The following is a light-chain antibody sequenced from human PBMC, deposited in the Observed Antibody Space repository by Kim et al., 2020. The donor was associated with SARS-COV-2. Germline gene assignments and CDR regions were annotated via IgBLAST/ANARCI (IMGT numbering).Light chain of an antibody. Sequence: SYELTQPPSVSVSPGQTVNITCSGHRLGDKYACWYQQKPGQSPVLVIYHDSNRPSGIPERFSGSNSGNTATLTISETQAVDEADYFCQAWVTTTVVFGGGTKLTVL. J-gene: IGLJ2*01. CDR2: HDS. V-gene: IGLV3-1*01. CDR3: QAWVTTTVV. CDR1: RLGDKY.